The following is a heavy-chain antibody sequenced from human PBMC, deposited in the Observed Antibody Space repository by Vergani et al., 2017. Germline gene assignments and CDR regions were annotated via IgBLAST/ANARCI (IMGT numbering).Heavy chain of an antibody. Sequence: QVQLQESGPGLVKPSETLSLTCTVSGGSISSYYWSWIRQPPGKGLEWIGYIYYSGSTNYNPSLKSRVTISVDTSKNQFSLKLSSVTAADTAVYYCARDAAYNWFDPWGQGTLVTVS. CDR2: IYYSGST. J-gene: IGHJ5*02. V-gene: IGHV4-59*01. CDR1: GGSISSYY. CDR3: ARDAAYNWFDP. D-gene: IGHD6-25*01.